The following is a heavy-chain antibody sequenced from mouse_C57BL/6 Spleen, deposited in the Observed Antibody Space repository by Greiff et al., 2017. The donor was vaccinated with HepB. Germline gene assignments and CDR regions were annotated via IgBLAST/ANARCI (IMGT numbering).Heavy chain of an antibody. CDR1: GFSLTSYG. CDR2: IWSDGST. D-gene: IGHD2-2*01. V-gene: IGHV2-6-1*01. CDR3: ARHGRDGYGGAMDY. J-gene: IGHJ4*01. Sequence: VQWVESGPGLVAPSQSLSITCTVSGFSLTSYGVHWVRQPPGKGLEWLVVIWSDGSTTYNSALKSRLSISKDNSKSQVFLKMNSLQTDDTAMYYCARHGRDGYGGAMDYWGQGTSVTVSS.